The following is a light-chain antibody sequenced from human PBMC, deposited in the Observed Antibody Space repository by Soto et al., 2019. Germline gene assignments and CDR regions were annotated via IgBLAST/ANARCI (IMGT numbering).Light chain of an antibody. Sequence: EIVLTQSPGTLSLSPGERATLSCRASQSVSDRYLAWYQQKPGQAPRLLIYGASRRATGIPDRFSGSGSGTDFTLTISRLEPEDFAVYYCQQYGTSPPTWTFGQGTKVEIK. J-gene: IGKJ1*01. CDR2: GAS. CDR1: QSVSDRY. CDR3: QQYGTSPPTWT. V-gene: IGKV3-20*01.